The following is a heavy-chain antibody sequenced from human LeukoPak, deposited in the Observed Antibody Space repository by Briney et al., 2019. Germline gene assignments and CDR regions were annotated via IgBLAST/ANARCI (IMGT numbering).Heavy chain of an antibody. D-gene: IGHD5-18*01. J-gene: IGHJ4*02. Sequence: GGSLRFSCAASGFTVSSNYMSWVRQAPGKGLEWVSVIYSGGSTYYADSVKGRFTISRDNSKNTLYLQMNSLRAEDTAVYYCARESSYGYVDYWGQGTLVTVSS. CDR1: GFTVSSNY. CDR2: IYSGGST. V-gene: IGHV3-66*02. CDR3: ARESSYGYVDY.